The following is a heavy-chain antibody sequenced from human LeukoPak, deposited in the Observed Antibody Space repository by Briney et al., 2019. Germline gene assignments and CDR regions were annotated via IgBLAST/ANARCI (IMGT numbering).Heavy chain of an antibody. CDR1: GGSISSGSYY. D-gene: IGHD3-3*01. CDR3: ARLLDEWLSIDY. Sequence: PSETLSLTCTVSGGSISSGSYYWSWIRQPAGKGLEWIGRIYTSGSTYYNPSLKSRVTISVDTSKNQFSLKLSSVTAADTVVYFCARLLDEWLSIDYWGQGTLVTVSS. J-gene: IGHJ4*02. CDR2: IYTSGST. V-gene: IGHV4-61*02.